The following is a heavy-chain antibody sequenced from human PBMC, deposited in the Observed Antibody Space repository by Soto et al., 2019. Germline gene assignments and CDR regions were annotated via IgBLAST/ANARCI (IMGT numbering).Heavy chain of an antibody. Sequence: GGSLRLSCAASGFTFSSYDMSWVRQAPGKGLEWVSAISGSGGSTYYADSVKGRFTISRDNSKNTLYLQMNSLRAEDTAVYYCAKDNHCSSTSCYIPWFDPWGQGTRVTVSS. CDR3: AKDNHCSSTSCYIPWFDP. J-gene: IGHJ5*02. D-gene: IGHD2-2*02. CDR2: ISGSGGST. CDR1: GFTFSSYD. V-gene: IGHV3-23*01.